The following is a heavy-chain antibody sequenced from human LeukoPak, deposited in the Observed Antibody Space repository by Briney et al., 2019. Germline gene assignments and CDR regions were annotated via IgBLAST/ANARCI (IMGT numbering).Heavy chain of an antibody. V-gene: IGHV1-2*02. D-gene: IGHD4-17*01. CDR2: INPNSGGT. J-gene: IGHJ3*02. CDR3: ARDAPYGDYEGDDAFDI. Sequence: ASVKVSCKASGYTFTGYYMHWVRQASGQGLEWMGWINPNSGGTNYAQKFQGRVTMTRDTSISTAYMELSRLRSDDTAVYYCARDAPYGDYEGDDAFDIWGQGTMVTVSS. CDR1: GYTFTGYY.